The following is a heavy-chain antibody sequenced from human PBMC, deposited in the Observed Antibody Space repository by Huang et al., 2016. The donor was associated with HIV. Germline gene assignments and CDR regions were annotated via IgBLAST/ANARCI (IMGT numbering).Heavy chain of an antibody. J-gene: IGHJ4*02. CDR1: EYTLTELS. V-gene: IGHV1-24*01. CDR2: FEPEIGET. Sequence: QVQLVQSRAEVKKPGASVKVSCKVSEYTLTELSIHWGRQPPGKGLEWVGGFEPEIGETIYEQKFQGRVTMTEDTSTETAFMELSGLRPEDTAVYYCATGFDVFFDFWGQGTLVTVSS. CDR3: ATGFDVFFDF. D-gene: IGHD3-9*01.